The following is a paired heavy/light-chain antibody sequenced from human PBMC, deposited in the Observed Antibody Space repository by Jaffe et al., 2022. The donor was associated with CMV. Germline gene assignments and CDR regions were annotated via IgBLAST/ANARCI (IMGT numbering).Heavy chain of an antibody. J-gene: IGHJ4*02. CDR2: IYYSGST. Sequence: QVQLQESGPGLVKPSETLSLTCTVSGGSISSYYWSWIRQPPGKGLEWIGYIYYSGSTNYNPSLKSRVTISVDTSKNQFSLKLSSVTAADTAVYYCARHNGYYYDSSGYWGYGYFDYWGQGTLVTVSS. D-gene: IGHD3-22*01. CDR1: GGSISSYY. V-gene: IGHV4-59*08. CDR3: ARHNGYYYDSSGYWGYGYFDY.
Light chain of an antibody. CDR1: SSDVGSYNL. CDR3: CSYAGSSTWV. Sequence: QSALTQPASVSGSPGQSITISCTGTSSDVGSYNLVSWYQQHPGKAPKLMIYEVSKRPSGVSNRFSGSKSGNTASLTISGLQAEDEADYYCCSYAGSSTWVFGTGTKVTVL. CDR2: EVS. J-gene: IGLJ1*01. V-gene: IGLV2-23*02.